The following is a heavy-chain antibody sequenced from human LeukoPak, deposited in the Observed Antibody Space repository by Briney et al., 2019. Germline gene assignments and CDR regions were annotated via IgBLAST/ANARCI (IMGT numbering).Heavy chain of an antibody. CDR2: IYHTGSA. CDR3: ARGRGDSKGTSFDF. J-gene: IGHJ4*02. Sequence: SETLSLTCSVSGGSMNNYDWSWIRQSPGKGLEWVGYIYHTGSATYKPSLKSRLTLSLDTSKNQFSLRLTSVTAADTAVYYCARGRGDSKGTSFDFWGQGTLVTVSS. D-gene: IGHD3-22*01. CDR1: GGSMNNYD. V-gene: IGHV4-59*01.